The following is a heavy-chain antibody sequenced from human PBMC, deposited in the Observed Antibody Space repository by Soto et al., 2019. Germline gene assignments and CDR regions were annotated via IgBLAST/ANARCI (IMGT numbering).Heavy chain of an antibody. Sequence: EVQLLESGGGLIQPGTSLRLSCAASGFTFSSYAMTWVRQAPGKGLEWVSAISGSGGSTYYADSVKGRFTISRDNSKNTLYLQMNSLRVEDTAVYYCAKDRDLIVVVTAPRFDPWGQGTLVTVSS. CDR1: GFTFSSYA. V-gene: IGHV3-23*01. D-gene: IGHD2-21*02. J-gene: IGHJ5*02. CDR2: ISGSGGST. CDR3: AKDRDLIVVVTAPRFDP.